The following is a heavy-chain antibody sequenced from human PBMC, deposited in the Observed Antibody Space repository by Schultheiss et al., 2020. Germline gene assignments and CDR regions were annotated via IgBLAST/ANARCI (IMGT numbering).Heavy chain of an antibody. D-gene: IGHD5-18*01. V-gene: IGHV3-21*01. CDR2: ISSSSSYT. CDR3: AREEFSTAMVANYWYFDP. Sequence: GGSLRLSCAASGFTFSSYSMNWVRQAPGKGLEWVSSISSSSSYTYYADSVKGRFTISRDNAKNSLYLQMNSLRAEDTAVYYCAREEFSTAMVANYWYFDPWGHGTLVTVSS. CDR1: GFTFSSYS. J-gene: IGHJ2*01.